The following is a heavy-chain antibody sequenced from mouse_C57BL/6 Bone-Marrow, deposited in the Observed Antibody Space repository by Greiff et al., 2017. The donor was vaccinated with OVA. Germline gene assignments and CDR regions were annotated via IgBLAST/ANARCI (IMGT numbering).Heavy chain of an antibody. CDR2: IFPGSGST. CDR3: TRDYYYGSSYWYFDV. Sequence: QVQLKQSGPELVKPGASVKISCKASGYTFTDYYINWVKQRPGQGLEWIGWIFPGSGSTYYNEKFKGKAILTADKSSSTAYMELRSLTSEDSAVYYCTRDYYYGSSYWYFDVWGTGTTVTVSS. D-gene: IGHD1-1*01. CDR1: GYTFTDYY. V-gene: IGHV1-75*01. J-gene: IGHJ1*03.